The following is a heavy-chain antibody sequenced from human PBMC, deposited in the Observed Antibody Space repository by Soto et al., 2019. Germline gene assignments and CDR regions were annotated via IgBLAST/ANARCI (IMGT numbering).Heavy chain of an antibody. J-gene: IGHJ6*02. Sequence: PSEILSLTCTVSGGSISSSSYYWGWIRQPPGKGLEWIGSIYYSGSTYYNPSLKSRVTISVDTSKNQFSLKLSSVTAADTAVYYCARRLTPDSYGMDVWGQGTTVTVSS. V-gene: IGHV4-39*01. CDR2: IYYSGST. CDR3: ARRLTPDSYGMDV. CDR1: GGSISSSSYY. D-gene: IGHD1-20*01.